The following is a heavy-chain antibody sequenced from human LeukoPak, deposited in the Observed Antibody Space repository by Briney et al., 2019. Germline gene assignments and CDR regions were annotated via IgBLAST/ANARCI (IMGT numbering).Heavy chain of an antibody. Sequence: ASVKVSCRASGYTFTSYDINWVRQATGQGPEWMGWMNPSSGNTGYAQRFQGRVTMTRDTSINTAYLELSSLRSEDTAVYYCASHTYYYSSGSFAYWGQGTLVTVSS. V-gene: IGHV1-8*01. CDR3: ASHTYYYSSGSFAY. CDR1: GYTFTSYD. CDR2: MNPSSGNT. D-gene: IGHD3-10*01. J-gene: IGHJ4*02.